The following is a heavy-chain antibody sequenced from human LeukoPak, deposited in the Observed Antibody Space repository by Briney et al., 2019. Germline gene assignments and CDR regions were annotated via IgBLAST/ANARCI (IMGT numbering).Heavy chain of an antibody. V-gene: IGHV4-61*02. CDR2: IYTSGST. D-gene: IGHD6-13*01. Sequence: SGTLSLTCTVSGGSISSSSYYWSWIRQPAGKGLEWIGRIYTSGSTNYNPSLKSRVTMSVDTSKNQFSLKLSSVTAADTAVYYCARVERAAAGTNYYMDVWGKGTTVTVSS. J-gene: IGHJ6*03. CDR1: GGSISSSSYY. CDR3: ARVERAAAGTNYYMDV.